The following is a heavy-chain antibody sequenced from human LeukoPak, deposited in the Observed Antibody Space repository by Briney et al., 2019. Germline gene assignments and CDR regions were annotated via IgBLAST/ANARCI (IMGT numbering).Heavy chain of an antibody. Sequence: GRSLRLSCAASGFTFDDYAMHWVRQAPGKGLEWVSGISWNSGSIGYADSVKGRFTISRDNAKNSLYLQMNSLRAEDTAVYYCARGRTAYDSSGYYLNFDYWGQGTLVTVSS. CDR1: GFTFDDYA. CDR2: ISWNSGSI. CDR3: ARGRTAYDSSGYYLNFDY. D-gene: IGHD3-22*01. V-gene: IGHV3-9*01. J-gene: IGHJ4*02.